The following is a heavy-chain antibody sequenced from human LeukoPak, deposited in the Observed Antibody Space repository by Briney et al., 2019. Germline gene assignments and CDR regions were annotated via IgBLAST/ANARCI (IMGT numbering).Heavy chain of an antibody. CDR3: VASIISPSNY. Sequence: GGSLRLSCATSGLTFNDHYLGWVRQAPGKGLEWVGRTRNRANSYTTEYAASVKGRFTISRDDSKNSLRLQMNSLKTEDTAIYYCVASIISPSNYWGQGTLVTVSS. J-gene: IGHJ4*02. CDR1: GLTFNDHY. D-gene: IGHD3-10*01. CDR2: TRNRANSYTT. V-gene: IGHV3-72*01.